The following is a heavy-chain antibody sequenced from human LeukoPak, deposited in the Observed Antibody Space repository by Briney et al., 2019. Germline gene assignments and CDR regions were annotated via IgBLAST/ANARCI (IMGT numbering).Heavy chain of an antibody. CDR1: GGTFSSYA. CDR3: ARVVMAPAGNWFDP. D-gene: IGHD6-13*01. CDR2: IIPIFGTA. Sequence: SVKVSCKASGGTFSSYAISWVRQAPGQGLEWMGGIIPIFGTANYAQKFQGRVTITTDESTSTAYMELSSLRSEDTAVYYCARVVMAPAGNWFDPWGQGTLVTVSS. J-gene: IGHJ5*02. V-gene: IGHV1-69*05.